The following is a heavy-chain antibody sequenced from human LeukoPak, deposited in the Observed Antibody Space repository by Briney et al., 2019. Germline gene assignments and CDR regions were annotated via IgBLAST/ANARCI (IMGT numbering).Heavy chain of an antibody. V-gene: IGHV3-23*01. D-gene: IGHD1-1*01. CDR2: LSGSGDST. CDR3: AISITTPDY. CDR1: GFIFSSYA. Sequence: GGSLRLSCADSGFIFSSYAMSWVRQAPGKVLEWVSALSGSGDSTYYADSVKGRLTISRDNSKNTLYLQMNSLRAEDTAVYYCAISITTPDYWGQGTLVTVSS. J-gene: IGHJ4*02.